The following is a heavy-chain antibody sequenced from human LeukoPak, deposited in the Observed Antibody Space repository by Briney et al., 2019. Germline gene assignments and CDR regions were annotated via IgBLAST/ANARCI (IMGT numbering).Heavy chain of an antibody. D-gene: IGHD3-10*01. J-gene: IGHJ5*02. CDR3: ARGRLVRGVIAFDP. CDR1: GGSFSGYY. Sequence: SETLSLTCAVYGGSFSGYYWSWIRQPPGKGLEWIGEINHSGSTNYNPSLKGRVTISVDTSKNQFSLKLSSVTAADTAVYYCARGRLVRGVIAFDPWGQGTLVTVSS. V-gene: IGHV4-34*01. CDR2: INHSGST.